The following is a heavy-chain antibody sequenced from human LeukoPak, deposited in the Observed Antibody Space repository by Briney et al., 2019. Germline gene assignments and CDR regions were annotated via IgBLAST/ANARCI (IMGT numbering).Heavy chain of an antibody. CDR2: ISSSSSYI. D-gene: IGHD5-18*01. J-gene: IGHJ6*02. CDR3: AREDTAMVTRLGYYYYYGMDV. Sequence: GGSLRLSCAASGFTFSSYSMNWVRQAPEKGLEWVSSISSSSSYIYYADSVKGRFTISRDNAKNSLYLQMNSLRAEDTAVYYCAREDTAMVTRLGYYYYYGMDVWGQGTTVTVSS. CDR1: GFTFSSYS. V-gene: IGHV3-21*01.